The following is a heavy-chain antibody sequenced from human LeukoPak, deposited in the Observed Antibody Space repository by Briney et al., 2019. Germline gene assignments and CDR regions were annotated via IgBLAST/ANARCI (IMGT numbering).Heavy chain of an antibody. CDR3: TRNVHSSGWNAASDY. CDR1: GFTFSNYA. Sequence: GGSLRLSCAASGFTFSNYAMSWVRQAPGKGLEWVSGISGSGGSTYYADSVKGRFTISRDNAKHTLYLQMDSLRVEDTAVYYCTRNVHSSGWNAASDYWGQGTLVTVSS. CDR2: ISGSGGST. V-gene: IGHV3-23*01. J-gene: IGHJ4*02. D-gene: IGHD6-19*01.